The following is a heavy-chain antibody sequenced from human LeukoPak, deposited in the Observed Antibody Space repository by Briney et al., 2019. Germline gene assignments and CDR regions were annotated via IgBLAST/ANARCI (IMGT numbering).Heavy chain of an antibody. CDR1: GGTFSSYA. J-gene: IGHJ6*03. CDR2: IIPIFGTA. D-gene: IGHD6-19*01. V-gene: IGHV1-69*05. Sequence: SVKVSCKASGGTFSSYAIGWVRQARGQGLEWMGGIIPIFGTANYAQKFQGRVTITTDESTSTAYMELSSLRSEDTAVYYCARVVAVAGTNHYYYYYYMDVWGKGTTVTVSS. CDR3: ARVVAVAGTNHYYYYYYMDV.